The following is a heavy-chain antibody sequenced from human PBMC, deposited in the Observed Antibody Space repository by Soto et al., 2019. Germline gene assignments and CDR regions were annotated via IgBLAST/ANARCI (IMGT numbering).Heavy chain of an antibody. CDR3: AHRDDYIWGSYRLGPIDY. V-gene: IGHV2-5*02. Sequence: SGPTLVNPXQTLTLTCTFSGFSLSISGVGVGWIRQPPGKALEWLALIYWDDDKRYSPSLKSRLTITKDTPKNQVVLTMTNMDPVDTATYYCAHRDDYIWGSYRLGPIDYWGQGTLVTVSS. D-gene: IGHD3-16*02. J-gene: IGHJ4*02. CDR1: GFSLSISGVG. CDR2: IYWDDDK.